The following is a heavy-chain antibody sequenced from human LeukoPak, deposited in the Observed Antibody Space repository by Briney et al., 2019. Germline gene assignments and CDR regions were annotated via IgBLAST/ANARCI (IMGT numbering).Heavy chain of an antibody. J-gene: IGHJ3*02. CDR1: GYTVTSYA. Sequence: ASVKVSLKASGYTVTSYAMHWVRQSPRQTLEWVGWMNARIDNTENSQKFQGRVTITRDTSASTAYMELSSLRSEDTAVYYCARQKESPKYGSGSYYQWDDAFDIWGQGTMVTVSS. D-gene: IGHD3-10*01. CDR2: MNARIDNT. CDR3: ARQKESPKYGSGSYYQWDDAFDI. V-gene: IGHV1-3*01.